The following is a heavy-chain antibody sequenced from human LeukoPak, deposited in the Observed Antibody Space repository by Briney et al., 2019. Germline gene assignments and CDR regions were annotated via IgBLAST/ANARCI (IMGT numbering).Heavy chain of an antibody. Sequence: KALETLSLTCTVSGGSISSGGYYWSWIRQPPGKGLEWIGYIYHSGSTYYNPSLKSRVTISVDRSKNQFSLKLSSVTAADTAVYYCARGPPSRGYGVVIDYWGQGTLVTVSS. J-gene: IGHJ4*02. V-gene: IGHV4-30-2*01. CDR1: GGSISSGGYY. D-gene: IGHD3-3*01. CDR2: IYHSGST. CDR3: ARGPPSRGYGVVIDY.